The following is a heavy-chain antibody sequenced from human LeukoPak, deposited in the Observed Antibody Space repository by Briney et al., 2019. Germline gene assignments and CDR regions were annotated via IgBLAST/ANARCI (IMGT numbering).Heavy chain of an antibody. Sequence: GGSLRLSCAASGFTFSSYEMNWVRQAPGKGLEWLSYISSSGSTRYYADPAKGRFTIPRDNAKNSLYLQMNSLRAEDTAVYYCARGVDPWGQGTLVTVYS. CDR1: GFTFSSYE. CDR3: ARGVDP. CDR2: ISSSGSTR. J-gene: IGHJ5*02. V-gene: IGHV3-48*03.